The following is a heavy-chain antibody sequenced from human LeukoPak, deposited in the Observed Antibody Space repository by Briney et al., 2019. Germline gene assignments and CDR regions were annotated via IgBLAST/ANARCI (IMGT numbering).Heavy chain of an antibody. J-gene: IGHJ4*02. V-gene: IGHV3-23*01. D-gene: IGHD3-22*01. Sequence: GGSLRLSCAASGFTFSSYAMSWVRQAPGKGLEWVSAISGSGGSTYYADSVKGRFTISRDNSKNTLYLQMNSLRAEDTAVYYCAQDPWEGRGGYYYFYFDYWGQGTLVTVSS. CDR2: ISGSGGST. CDR1: GFTFSSYA. CDR3: AQDPWEGRGGYYYFYFDY.